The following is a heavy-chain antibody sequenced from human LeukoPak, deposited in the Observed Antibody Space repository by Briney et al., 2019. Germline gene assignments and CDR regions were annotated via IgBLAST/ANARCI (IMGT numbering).Heavy chain of an antibody. CDR3: AKDGHYYDSSGYYYSDY. CDR2: ISGSGGST. Sequence: PGGSLRLSCAASGFTFSSYAMSWVRQAPGKGLEWVSAISGSGGSTYYADSVKGRFTISRDNSKNTLYLQMNSLRAEDTAVYYCAKDGHYYDSSGYYYSDYWGQGTLGTVSS. D-gene: IGHD3-22*01. CDR1: GFTFSSYA. J-gene: IGHJ4*02. V-gene: IGHV3-23*01.